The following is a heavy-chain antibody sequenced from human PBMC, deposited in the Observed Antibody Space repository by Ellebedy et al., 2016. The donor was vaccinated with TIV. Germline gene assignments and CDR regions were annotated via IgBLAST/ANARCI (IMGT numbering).Heavy chain of an antibody. V-gene: IGHV3-7*01. CDR1: GFSFRSYW. J-gene: IGHJ3*02. Sequence: GGSLRLSCEASGFSFRSYWMTWVRQAPGKGLEWVANINQDEGQKYYMDSVKGRFTISRDNAKNSLFLEMSSLRAEDTAVYYCATDGSYGDYLSPTHAFENWGQGTMVIVSS. CDR2: INQDEGQK. CDR3: ATDGSYGDYLSPTHAFEN. D-gene: IGHD4-17*01.